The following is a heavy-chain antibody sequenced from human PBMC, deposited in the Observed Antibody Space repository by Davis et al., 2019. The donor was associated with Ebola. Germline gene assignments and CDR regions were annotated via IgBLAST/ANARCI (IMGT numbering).Heavy chain of an antibody. Sequence: GESLKISCAASGFTFSSYSMNWVRQAPGKGLVWVSRINADGSNTDYADSVKGRFTISRDNAKKTLYLQMNSLRDEDTAVYYCATSRMFDQWGQGTLVTVSS. CDR3: ATSRMFDQ. J-gene: IGHJ4*02. CDR2: INADGSNT. CDR1: GFTFSSYS. D-gene: IGHD2-2*01. V-gene: IGHV3-74*01.